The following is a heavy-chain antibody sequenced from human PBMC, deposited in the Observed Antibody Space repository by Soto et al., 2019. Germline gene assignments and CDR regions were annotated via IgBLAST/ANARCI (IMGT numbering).Heavy chain of an antibody. CDR1: GFPFTSFA. CDR3: ATGFPRLQYDTHGWEN. Sequence: EVQLWDSGGGLVQPGGSLRLSCAASGFPFTSFAMCWLRQAPGKGLEWVSYISANGVATSYADSVKGRFTTSRDNSKNVLYLQLNSLRAEDTAVYYCATGFPRLQYDTHGWENWGQGTLVTVSS. CDR2: ISANGVAT. J-gene: IGHJ4*02. V-gene: IGHV3-23*01. D-gene: IGHD2-8*01.